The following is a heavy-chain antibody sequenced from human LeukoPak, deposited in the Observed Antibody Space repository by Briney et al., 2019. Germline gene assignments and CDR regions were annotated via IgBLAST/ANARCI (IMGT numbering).Heavy chain of an antibody. V-gene: IGHV4-59*01. CDR3: ARDWTSVRYYGSGSYSAFDI. Sequence: SETLSLTCTVSGGSISSYYWSWIRQPPGKGLEWIGYIYYSGSTNYNPSLKSRVTISVDTSKNRFSLKLSSVTAADTAVYYCARDWTSVRYYGSGSYSAFDIWGQGTMVTVSS. J-gene: IGHJ3*02. D-gene: IGHD3-10*01. CDR1: GGSISSYY. CDR2: IYYSGST.